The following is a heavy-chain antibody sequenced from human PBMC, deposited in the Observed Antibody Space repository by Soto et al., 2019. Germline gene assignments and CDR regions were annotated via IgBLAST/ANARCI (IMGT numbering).Heavy chain of an antibody. CDR2: IIPIFGIA. Sequence: QVQLVQSGAEVKKPGSSVKVSCKASGGTFSRYSITWVRQAPGHGLEWIGRIIPIFGIASYAQKCQGRATITADESTTTAYMELSSLRSDDTAGYYCAREDRDRETGLVPAAIDGMDVWGQGTTVTVSS. D-gene: IGHD2-2*01. CDR3: AREDRDRETGLVPAAIDGMDV. J-gene: IGHJ6*02. CDR1: GGTFSRYS. V-gene: IGHV1-69*08.